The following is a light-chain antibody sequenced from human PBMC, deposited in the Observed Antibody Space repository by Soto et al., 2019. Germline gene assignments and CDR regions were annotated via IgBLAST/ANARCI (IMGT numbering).Light chain of an antibody. CDR3: QQYYGTPLT. J-gene: IGKJ4*01. CDR1: QSVLYSSNNKNY. V-gene: IGKV4-1*01. CDR2: WAS. Sequence: DIVMTQSPDSLAVSLGERATINCKSSQSVLYSSNNKNYLAWYQQKPGQPPKLLIYWASTRESGVPDRFSGSGSGTDFNLTISSLQAEDVAVYYCQQYYGTPLTFGGGTKVEIK.